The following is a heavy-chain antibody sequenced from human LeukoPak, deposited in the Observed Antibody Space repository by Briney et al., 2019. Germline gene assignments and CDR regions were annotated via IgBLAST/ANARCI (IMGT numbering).Heavy chain of an antibody. CDR1: GFTFSTHW. V-gene: IGHV3-7*03. J-gene: IGHJ4*02. Sequence: GGSLRLSCAASGFTFSTHWMTSVRQAPGKGLEWVANIKQDGSEKYYLDSVKGRFTISRDNAKNSLFLQMNSLRAEDTAMYYCATDSRSCRYWGQGTLVTVSS. CDR3: ATDSRSCRY. CDR2: IKQDGSEK.